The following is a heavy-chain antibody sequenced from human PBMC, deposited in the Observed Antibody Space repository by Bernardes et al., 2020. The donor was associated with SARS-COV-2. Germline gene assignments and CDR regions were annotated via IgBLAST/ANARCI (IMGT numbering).Heavy chain of an antibody. CDR2: IIPIFGTA. J-gene: IGHJ6*02. Sequence: SVKVSCKASGGTFSSYAISWVRQAPGQGLEWMGGIIPIFGTANYAQKFQGRVTITADESTSTAYMELSSLRSEDTAVYYCARGGWGYCSSTSCYVKFYYYGMDVWGQGTTVTVSS. CDR1: GGTFSSYA. V-gene: IGHV1-69*13. D-gene: IGHD2-2*01. CDR3: ARGGWGYCSSTSCYVKFYYYGMDV.